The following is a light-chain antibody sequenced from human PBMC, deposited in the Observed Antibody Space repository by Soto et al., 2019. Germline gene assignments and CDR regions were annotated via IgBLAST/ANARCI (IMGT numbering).Light chain of an antibody. CDR3: QQYLSYPWT. CDR2: QAS. V-gene: IGKV1-5*03. CDR1: QSMVRS. J-gene: IGKJ1*01. Sequence: DIQMTQSPSTLSASVGYRVTVTCRASQSMVRSLAWCHHQPGKPPKLLIYQASSLEGGVPSRFRGSGSEREFTLTISSLQPEDFATYYCQQYLSYPWTFGQGTKVDIK.